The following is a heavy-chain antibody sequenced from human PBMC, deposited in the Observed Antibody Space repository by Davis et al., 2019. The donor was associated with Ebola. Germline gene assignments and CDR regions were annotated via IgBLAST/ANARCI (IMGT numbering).Heavy chain of an antibody. D-gene: IGHD2-15*01. J-gene: IGHJ2*01. CDR3: ARVEGDGILLDSWYFDL. CDR2: IYYSGST. Sequence: MPSETLSLTCTVSGGSISSDVYYWNWVRQPPGKGLEWIGYIYYSGSTYYNPSLKSRVSISVDTSNNQFSLKLSSVSAADTAVYYCARVEGDGILLDSWYFDLWGRGTLVTVSS. CDR1: GGSISSDVYY. V-gene: IGHV4-30-4*01.